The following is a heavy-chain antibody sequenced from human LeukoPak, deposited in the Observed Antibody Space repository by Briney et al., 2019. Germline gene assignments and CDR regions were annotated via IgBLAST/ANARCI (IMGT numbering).Heavy chain of an antibody. Sequence: SETLSLSCTVSGYSISSGYYWGWIRQPPGKGLEWIGHIYYSGSTNYNPSLKSRVTISVDTSKNQFSLKLSSVTAADTAVYYCARGDHYVWGSYPTFDYWGQGTLVTVSS. J-gene: IGHJ4*02. CDR3: ARGDHYVWGSYPTFDY. CDR2: IYYSGST. D-gene: IGHD3-16*02. V-gene: IGHV4-61*01. CDR1: GYSISSGYY.